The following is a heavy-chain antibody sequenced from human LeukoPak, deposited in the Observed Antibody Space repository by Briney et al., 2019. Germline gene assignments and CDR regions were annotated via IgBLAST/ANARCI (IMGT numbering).Heavy chain of an antibody. D-gene: IGHD2-2*01. CDR2: ISYNSRSI. CDR1: GFMFSTYE. V-gene: IGHV3-48*01. J-gene: IGHJ4*02. CDR3: ARGCTTTSCYDY. Sequence: PGGSLRLSCAASGFMFSTYEMNWVRQAPGKGLEWLSYISYNSRSIKYADSVKGRFTISRDNAKNSLYLQMNSPRAEDTAVYYCARGCTTTSCYDYWGQGTLVTVSS.